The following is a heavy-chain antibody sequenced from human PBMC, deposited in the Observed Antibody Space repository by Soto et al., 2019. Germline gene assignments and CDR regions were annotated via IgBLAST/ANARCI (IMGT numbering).Heavy chain of an antibody. V-gene: IGHV4-4*07. CDR1: GGSISSYY. D-gene: IGHD3-10*01. CDR3: ARDRGGGSSEMDY. J-gene: IGHJ4*02. Sequence: QVQLQESGPGLVKPSETLSLTCTVSGGSISSYYWSWIRQPAGKGLEWIGRIYTSGSTNYNPSLKSRVTMSVDPSKNQSSLKLSPVTAADTAGYYCARDRGGGSSEMDYWGQGTLVTVSS. CDR2: IYTSGST.